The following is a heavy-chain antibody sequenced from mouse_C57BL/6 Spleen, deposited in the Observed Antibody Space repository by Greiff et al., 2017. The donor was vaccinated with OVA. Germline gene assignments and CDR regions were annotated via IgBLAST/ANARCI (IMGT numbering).Heavy chain of an antibody. CDR3: ARTGGSSFHWYFDV. J-gene: IGHJ1*03. Sequence: EVKLQESGPELVKPGASVKMSCKASGYTFTDYNMHWVKQSHGKSLEWIGYINPNNGGTSYNQKFKGKATLTVNKSSSTAYMELRSLTSEDSAVYYCARTGGSSFHWYFDVWGTGTTVTVSS. D-gene: IGHD1-1*01. CDR2: INPNNGGT. CDR1: GYTFTDYN. V-gene: IGHV1-22*01.